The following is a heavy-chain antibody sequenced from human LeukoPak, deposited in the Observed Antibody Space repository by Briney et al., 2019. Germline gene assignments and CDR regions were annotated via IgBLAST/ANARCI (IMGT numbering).Heavy chain of an antibody. D-gene: IGHD3-16*01. CDR1: GGSISSSYYY. CDR2: IYYSGST. V-gene: IGHV4-39*01. J-gene: IGHJ4*02. Sequence: SETLSLTCTVSGGSISSSYYYWGWIRQPPGKGLEWIGNIYYSGSTYYNPSLKSRVTISVDTSKNQFSLKLSSVTAADTAVYCCARHLTDSLGQPSALDYWGQGTLVTVSS. CDR3: ARHLTDSLGQPSALDY.